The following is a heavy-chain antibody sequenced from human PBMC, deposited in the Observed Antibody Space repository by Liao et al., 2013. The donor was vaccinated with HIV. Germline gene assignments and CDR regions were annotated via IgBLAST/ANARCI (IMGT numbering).Heavy chain of an antibody. J-gene: IGHJ4*02. CDR3: AVGSSWYNGWVY. V-gene: IGHV4-34*01. Sequence: QVQLQQWGAGLLKPSETLSLTCAVYGGSFSGYYWSWIRQPPGKGLEWIGEINHSGSTNYNPSLKSRVTISVDTSKNQFSLKLSSVTAADTAVYYCAVGSSWYNGWVYWGQGTLVTVSS. CDR2: INHSGST. CDR1: GGSFSGYY. D-gene: IGHD6-13*01.